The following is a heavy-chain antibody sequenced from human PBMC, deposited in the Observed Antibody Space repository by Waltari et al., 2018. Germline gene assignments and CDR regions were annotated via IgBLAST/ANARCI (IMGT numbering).Heavy chain of an antibody. CDR1: GGSISSQY. J-gene: IGHJ4*02. D-gene: IGHD3-3*01. Sequence: QVQLQESGPGLVKPSETLSLTCTVSGGSISSQYWSWIRQPPGKGLEWIGYVYYTGSTNYNPSLKSRVTISVDTSKSQFSLKLTSVTAADTAVYYCARIREWSAPIPYYFDYWGQGTLVTVSS. CDR3: ARIREWSAPIPYYFDY. V-gene: IGHV4-59*11. CDR2: VYYTGST.